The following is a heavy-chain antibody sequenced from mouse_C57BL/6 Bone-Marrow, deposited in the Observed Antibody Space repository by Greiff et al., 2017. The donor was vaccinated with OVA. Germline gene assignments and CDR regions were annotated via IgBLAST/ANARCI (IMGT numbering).Heavy chain of an antibody. V-gene: IGHV7-3*01. Sequence: EVKLMESGGGLVQPGGSLSLSCAASGFTFPDYYMSWVRQPPGKALEWLGFIRNKANGYTTEYSASVKGRFTISRDNSQSILYLQMNALRAEDSATYYCARDYGSSYDYYAMDYWGQGTSVTVSS. J-gene: IGHJ4*01. D-gene: IGHD1-1*01. CDR1: GFTFPDYY. CDR2: IRNKANGYTT. CDR3: ARDYGSSYDYYAMDY.